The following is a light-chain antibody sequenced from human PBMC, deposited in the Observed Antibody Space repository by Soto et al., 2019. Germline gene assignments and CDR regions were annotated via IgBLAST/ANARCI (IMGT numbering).Light chain of an antibody. V-gene: IGKV1-33*01. CDR2: AAS. J-gene: IGKJ4*01. Sequence: VHMTQSASSLSPSVVYTVTIPCQASQDISNYLNWYQQKLGKAPNVLIYAASNLQTGVPSRFSGSGSGKDFTFPISSLQTEDIATYYCQQFENLPLTFGGGTKVDIK. CDR1: QDISNY. CDR3: QQFENLPLT.